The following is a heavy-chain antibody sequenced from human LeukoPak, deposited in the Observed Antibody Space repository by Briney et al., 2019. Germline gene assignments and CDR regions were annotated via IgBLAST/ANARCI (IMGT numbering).Heavy chain of an antibody. J-gene: IGHJ6*02. Sequence: ASVKVSCKASGYTFTSYYMHWVRQAPGQGLEWVGIINPSGGSTSYAQKFQGRVTMTRDTSTSTVYMELSSLRSEDTAVYYCARDGDIVVVVAATRYYGMDVWGQGTTVTVSS. CDR2: INPSGGST. V-gene: IGHV1-46*01. D-gene: IGHD2-15*01. CDR3: ARDGDIVVVVAATRYYGMDV. CDR1: GYTFTSYY.